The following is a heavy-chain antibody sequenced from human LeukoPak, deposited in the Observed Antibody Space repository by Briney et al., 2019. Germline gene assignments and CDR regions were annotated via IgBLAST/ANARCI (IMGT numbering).Heavy chain of an antibody. CDR1: GGSISSSNW. V-gene: IGHV4-4*02. D-gene: IGHD5-12*01. CDR3: AREGGPMTGGYDWYWFDP. Sequence: SGTLSLTCAVSGGSISSSNWWSWVRQPPGKGLEWIGEIYHSGSTNYNPSLKSRVTISVDKSKNQFSLKLSSVTAADTAVYYCAREGGPMTGGYDWYWFDPWGQGTLVTVSS. J-gene: IGHJ5*02. CDR2: IYHSGST.